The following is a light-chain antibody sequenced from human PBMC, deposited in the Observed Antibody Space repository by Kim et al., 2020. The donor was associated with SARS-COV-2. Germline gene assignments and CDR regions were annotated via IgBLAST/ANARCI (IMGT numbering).Light chain of an antibody. J-gene: IGLJ3*02. Sequence: SYELTQPPSVSVAPGKTARITCGGISIGSKAVHWYQKKPGQAPLLLIYYDTKRPSGIPERLSGSNSGNTATLTISRVEAGDEADYYCQVCDRGSDQWVFG. CDR1: SIGSKA. CDR2: YDT. CDR3: QVCDRGSDQWV. V-gene: IGLV3-21*01.